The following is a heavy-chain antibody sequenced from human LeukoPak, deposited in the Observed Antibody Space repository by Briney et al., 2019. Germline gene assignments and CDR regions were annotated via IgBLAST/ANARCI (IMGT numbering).Heavy chain of an antibody. J-gene: IGHJ4*02. CDR3: ARGALRYFDWLSPFDY. D-gene: IGHD3-9*01. CDR1: GDSVSSNSAA. CDR2: TYYRSKWYN. Sequence: SQTLSLTCAISGDSVSSNSAAWNWIRQSPSRGPEWLGRTYYRSKWYNDYAVSVKSRININPDTSKNHFYLQLNSVTPEDTAVYYCARGALRYFDWLSPFDYWGQGTLVTVSS. V-gene: IGHV6-1*01.